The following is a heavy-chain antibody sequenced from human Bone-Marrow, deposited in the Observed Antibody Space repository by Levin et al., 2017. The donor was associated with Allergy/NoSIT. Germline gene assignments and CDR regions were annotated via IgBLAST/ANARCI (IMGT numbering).Heavy chain of an antibody. CDR2: TYYRSRWAN. CDR3: ARETRYSGYDRTIDY. J-gene: IGHJ4*02. Sequence: SQTLSLTCVISGDSVSSTSACWSWIRQSPSRGLEWLGRTYYRSRWANDYAVSVRSRISVNADTSKNQFSLQLNSVTPEDTAVYYCARETRYSGYDRTIDYWGQGTLVTVSS. CDR1: GDSVSSTSAC. V-gene: IGHV6-1*01. D-gene: IGHD5-12*01.